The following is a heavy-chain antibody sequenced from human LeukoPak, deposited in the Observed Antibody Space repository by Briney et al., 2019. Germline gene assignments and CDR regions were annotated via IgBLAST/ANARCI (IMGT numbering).Heavy chain of an antibody. CDR2: IYTSGST. V-gene: IGHV4-4*07. J-gene: IGHJ2*01. CDR1: VGPISNYY. CDR3: ARAQYWYFDV. Sequence: SETLSLTCTVSVGPISNYYWSGIRQPAGKGMEWIGRIYTSGSTNYNPSLKSRVTMSVATCKKKFSLKLSSVTVADTEVYYCARAQYWYFDVWGRGTLVTVSS.